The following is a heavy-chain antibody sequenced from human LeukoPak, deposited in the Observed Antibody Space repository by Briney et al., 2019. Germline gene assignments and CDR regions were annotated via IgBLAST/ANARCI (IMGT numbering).Heavy chain of an antibody. D-gene: IGHD2-2*01. CDR1: GFTFSSSG. CDR2: IRYDGSNK. Sequence: GGSLRLSCAASGFTFSSSGMHWVRQAPGKGLEWVAFIRYDGSNKYYADSVKGRFTISRDNSKNTLYLQMNSLRAEDTAVYYCAKPQGDIVVVPAAPLYYYYYYCMDVWGKGTTVTVSS. J-gene: IGHJ6*03. V-gene: IGHV3-30*02. CDR3: AKPQGDIVVVPAAPLYYYYYYCMDV.